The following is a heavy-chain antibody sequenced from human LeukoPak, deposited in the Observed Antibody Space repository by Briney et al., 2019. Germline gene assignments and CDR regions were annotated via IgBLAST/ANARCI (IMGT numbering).Heavy chain of an antibody. CDR3: ARVRGYCSSTSCYPYYYYYYMDV. CDR1: GGSFSGYY. CDR2: INHSGST. Sequence: SETLSLTCAVYGGSFSGYYWSWIRQPPGKGLEWIGEINHSGSTNYNPSLKSRVTIPVDTSKNQFSLKLSSVTAADTAVYYCARVRGYCSSTSCYPYYYYYYMDVWGKGTTVTVSS. V-gene: IGHV4-34*01. J-gene: IGHJ6*03. D-gene: IGHD2-2*01.